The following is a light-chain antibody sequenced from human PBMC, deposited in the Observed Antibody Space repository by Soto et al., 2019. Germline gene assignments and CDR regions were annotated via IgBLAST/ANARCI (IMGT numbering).Light chain of an antibody. V-gene: IGKV3-20*01. CDR1: QSVSSNY. Sequence: EIVLTQSPGTLSLSPGERATLSCRASQSVSSNYLAWYRQKPGQAPRLLIYGASSRATGIPDRFSGSGSGTDFALTISRLEPEDFAVYYCQQYDNTPLTFGGGTKVEIK. CDR3: QQYDNTPLT. CDR2: GAS. J-gene: IGKJ4*01.